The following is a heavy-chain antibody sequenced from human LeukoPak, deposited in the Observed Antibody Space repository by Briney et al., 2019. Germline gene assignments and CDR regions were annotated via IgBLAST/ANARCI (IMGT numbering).Heavy chain of an antibody. V-gene: IGHV1-8*01. CDR2: MNPNSGNT. D-gene: IGHD2-2*01. CDR3: ARGYCSSTSCHSGAFDI. Sequence: GASVKVSCKASGYTFNSHDINWVRQATGQGLEWMGGMNPNSGNTGYAQKFQGRVTITRNTSISTAYMELSSLRSEDTAVYYCARGYCSSTSCHSGAFDIWGQGTMVTVSS. J-gene: IGHJ3*02. CDR1: GYTFNSHD.